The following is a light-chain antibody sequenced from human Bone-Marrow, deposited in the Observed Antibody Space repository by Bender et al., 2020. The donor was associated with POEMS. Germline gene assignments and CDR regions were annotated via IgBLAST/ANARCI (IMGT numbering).Light chain of an antibody. J-gene: IGLJ2*01. CDR3: VAWDDTLNGWV. CDR2: NSD. V-gene: IGLV2-14*03. CDR1: TSDIGSYNY. Sequence: QSALTQPASVSGSPGQSITISCTGTTSDIGSYNYVSWYQQHPGKAPKLIIYNSDQRPSGVPDRFSGSMSGTSASLAISGLHSEDEADYYCVAWDDTLNGWVFGGGTKLTVL.